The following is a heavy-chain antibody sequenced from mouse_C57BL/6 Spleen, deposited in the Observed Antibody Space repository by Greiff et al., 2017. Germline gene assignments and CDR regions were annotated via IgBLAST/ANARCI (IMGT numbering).Heavy chain of an antibody. CDR1: GFTFSSYG. CDR3: ARQGYYGSLYY. V-gene: IGHV5-6*01. Sequence: VQLKESGGDLVKPGGSLKLSCAASGFTFSSYGMSWVRQTPDKRLEWVATISSGGSYPYYPDSVKGRFTISRDNAKNPLYLQMSSLESEATAMYYCARQGYYGSLYYWGQGTTLTVAS. J-gene: IGHJ2*01. D-gene: IGHD1-1*01. CDR2: ISSGGSYP.